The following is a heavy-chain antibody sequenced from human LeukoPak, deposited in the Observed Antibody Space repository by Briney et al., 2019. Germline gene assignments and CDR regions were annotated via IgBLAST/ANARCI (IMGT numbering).Heavy chain of an antibody. CDR3: ARDRVGSIVFDN. D-gene: IGHD2-15*01. J-gene: IGHJ4*02. V-gene: IGHV3-23*01. CDR2: ISTSGEKT. Sequence: GGSLGLSCAASGFTFNNYVMSWVRQAPGKGPEWVSAISTSGEKTFYANSVKGRFTISRDISENTLYLQMNSLRAEDTAVYYCARDRVGSIVFDNWGQGTLVTVSS. CDR1: GFTFNNYV.